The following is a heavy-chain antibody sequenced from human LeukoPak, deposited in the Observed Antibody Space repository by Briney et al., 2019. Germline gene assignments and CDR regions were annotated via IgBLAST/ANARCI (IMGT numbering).Heavy chain of an antibody. CDR2: IYSSGTT. J-gene: IGHJ6*02. Sequence: SETLSLTCTVSGGSINNYYWTWIRQPPGKGLEWIGYIYSSGTTSYNPSLKSRVTISVDTSKNQFSLKLSSVTAADTAVYYCARDQPLHYYGMDVWGQGTTVTVSS. V-gene: IGHV4-59*01. CDR1: GGSINNYY. D-gene: IGHD1-26*01. CDR3: ARDQPLHYYGMDV.